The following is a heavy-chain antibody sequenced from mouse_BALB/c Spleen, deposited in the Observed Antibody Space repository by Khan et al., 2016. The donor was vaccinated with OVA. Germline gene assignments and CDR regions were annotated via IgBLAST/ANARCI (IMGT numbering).Heavy chain of an antibody. CDR2: IWAGGST. CDR1: GFSLSSYG. V-gene: IGHV2-9*02. J-gene: IGHJ3*01. D-gene: IGHD1-1*01. Sequence: VELVESGPGLVAPSQTLSITCTVSGFSLSSYGVHWVRQPPGKGLEWLGVIWAGGSTNHNSALMSRLSISKDNSKSQVFLKMNSLQTDVTAMYYCARAFYYGAWFAYWGQGTLVAVSA. CDR3: ARAFYYGAWFAY.